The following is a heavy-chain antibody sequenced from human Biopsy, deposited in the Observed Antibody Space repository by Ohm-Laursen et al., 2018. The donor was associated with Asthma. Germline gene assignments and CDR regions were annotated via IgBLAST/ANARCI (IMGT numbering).Heavy chain of an antibody. Sequence: SLRLSCTASGFTFSSFGIHWVRQAPGKGLEWVAVISYDGSDKYYADSVKGRFTISRDNSKNTLYLQMNSLRAEDTAVYYCVRDGTDDAFDIWGQGTVVSVSS. D-gene: IGHD1-1*01. V-gene: IGHV3-30*03. CDR3: VRDGTDDAFDI. CDR1: GFTFSSFG. J-gene: IGHJ3*02. CDR2: ISYDGSDK.